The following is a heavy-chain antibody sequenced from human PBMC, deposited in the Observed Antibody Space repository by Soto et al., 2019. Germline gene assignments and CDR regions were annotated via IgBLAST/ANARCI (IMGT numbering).Heavy chain of an antibody. V-gene: IGHV3-74*01. CDR3: ARGSYHSFWFDY. CDR1: GFTFSSYW. Sequence: EVQLVESGGGLVQPGGSLRLSCAASGFTFSSYWMHWVRQAPGKGLVWLSRFNTHGSTTNYADSVKGRFTISRDNAENTLYLQINSLRAEDTAVYYCARGSYHSFWFDYWGQGTLVTVSS. CDR2: FNTHGSTT. D-gene: IGHD5-18*01. J-gene: IGHJ4*02.